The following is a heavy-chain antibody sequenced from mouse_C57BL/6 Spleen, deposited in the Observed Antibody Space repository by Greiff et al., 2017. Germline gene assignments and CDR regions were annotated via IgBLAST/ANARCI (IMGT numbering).Heavy chain of an antibody. CDR1: GFTFSSYG. D-gene: IGHD2-1*01. J-gene: IGHJ4*01. Sequence: EVKLMESGGDLVKPGGSLKLSCAASGFTFSSYGMSWVRQTPDKRLEWVATISSGGSYTYYPDSVKGRFTFSRDNAKNTLYLHMSSLKSEDTAMYYCARHAYGNSYAMDYWGQGTSVTVSS. V-gene: IGHV5-6*01. CDR3: ARHAYGNSYAMDY. CDR2: ISSGGSYT.